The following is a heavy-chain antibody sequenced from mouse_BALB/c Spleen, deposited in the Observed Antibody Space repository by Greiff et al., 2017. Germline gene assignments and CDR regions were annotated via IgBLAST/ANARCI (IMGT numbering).Heavy chain of an antibody. CDR2: INPGSSTI. J-gene: IGHJ1*01. Sequence: EVQLQESGGGLVQPGGSLNLSCAASGFDFSRYWMSWARQAPGKGQEWIGEINPGSSTINYTPSLKDKFIISRDNAKNTLYLQMSKVRSEDTALYYCARRYYYGRYFDVWGAGTTVTVSS. V-gene: IGHV4-2*02. D-gene: IGHD1-1*01. CDR1: GFDFSRYW. CDR3: ARRYYYGRYFDV.